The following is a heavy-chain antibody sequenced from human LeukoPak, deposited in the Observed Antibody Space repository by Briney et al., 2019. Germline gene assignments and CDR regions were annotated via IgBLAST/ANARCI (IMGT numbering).Heavy chain of an antibody. V-gene: IGHV4-59*12. Sequence: SETLSLTCTVSGGSISSYYWSWIRQPPGKGLEWIGYIYYSGSTNYNPSLKSRVTISVDTSKNQFSLQLNSVTPEDTAVYYCANERTQRAGFTTGTTVLGPWGQGTLVTVSS. CDR3: ANERTQRAGFTTGTTVLGP. J-gene: IGHJ5*02. D-gene: IGHD1-1*01. CDR1: GGSISSYY. CDR2: IYYSGST.